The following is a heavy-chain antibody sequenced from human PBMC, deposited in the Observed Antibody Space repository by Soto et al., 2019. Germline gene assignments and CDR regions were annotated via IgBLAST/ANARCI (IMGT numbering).Heavy chain of an antibody. CDR3: AKGRVRYDFWSVLDY. CDR2: ISGSGGST. J-gene: IGHJ4*02. Sequence: EVQLLESGGGLVQPGGSLRLSCAASGFTFSSYAMSWVRQAPGKGLEWVSAISGSGGSTYYADSVKGRFTISRDNSKNTLYLQMHSLRAEDTAVYYCAKGRVRYDFWSVLDYWGQGTLVTVSS. CDR1: GFTFSSYA. V-gene: IGHV3-23*01. D-gene: IGHD3-3*01.